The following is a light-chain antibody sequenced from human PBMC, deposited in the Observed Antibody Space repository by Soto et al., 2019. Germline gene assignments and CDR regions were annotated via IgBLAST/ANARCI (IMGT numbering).Light chain of an antibody. CDR1: QSVSSY. V-gene: IGKV3-11*01. Sequence: EIVLTQSPATLSLSPGERATLSCRASQSVSSYLAWYQQKPGQAPRLLIYDASNRATGIPARFSGSGPGTDFTLTISSLEPEDFEVYYCQQRSDWPITFGQGTRLDI. CDR2: DAS. J-gene: IGKJ5*01. CDR3: QQRSDWPIT.